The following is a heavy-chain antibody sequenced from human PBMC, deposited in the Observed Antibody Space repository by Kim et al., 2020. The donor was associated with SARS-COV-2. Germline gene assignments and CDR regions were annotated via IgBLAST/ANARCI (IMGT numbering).Heavy chain of an antibody. Sequence: ASVKVSCKASGYTFTSYGISWVRQAPGQGLEWMGGISAYNGNTNYAQKVQGRVTMTTDTSTSTAYMELRSLRSDDTAVYYCARGGEYPYYYYKYMDVWGKGTAVTVSS. CDR1: GYTFTSYG. CDR2: ISAYNGNT. V-gene: IGHV1-18*01. J-gene: IGHJ6*03. D-gene: IGHD3-10*01. CDR3: ARGGEYPYYYYKYMDV.